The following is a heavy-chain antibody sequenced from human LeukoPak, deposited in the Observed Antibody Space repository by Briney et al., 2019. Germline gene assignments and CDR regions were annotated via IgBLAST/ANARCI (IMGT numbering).Heavy chain of an antibody. CDR3: ARVRYFDWLGPFDY. Sequence: PGGSLRLSCAASGFTFSNYEMNWVRQAPGKGLEWVSYISDSGTTIYYGDSVKGRFTLSRDNAKKSLYLKMNSLRAEDTAVDYCARVRYFDWLGPFDYWGQGTLVTVSS. J-gene: IGHJ4*02. D-gene: IGHD3-9*01. CDR1: GFTFSNYE. V-gene: IGHV3-48*03. CDR2: ISDSGTTI.